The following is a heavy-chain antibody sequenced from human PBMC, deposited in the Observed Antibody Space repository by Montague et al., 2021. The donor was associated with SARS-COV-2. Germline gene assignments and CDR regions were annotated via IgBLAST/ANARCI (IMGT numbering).Heavy chain of an antibody. CDR2: VNQSGGT. CDR3: ARVPLYCECFDS. CDR1: GGSLSNNY. J-gene: IGHJ4*02. V-gene: IGHV4-34*01. D-gene: IGHD2-21*01. Sequence: SETLSLTCAVLGGSLSNNYWTWGRQPPGKGLEWIGEVNQSGGTTHYNPSLKGRVKISVDRSSNQMSLTLESVTATDTAVYYCARVPLYCECFDSWGPEILVAVSS.